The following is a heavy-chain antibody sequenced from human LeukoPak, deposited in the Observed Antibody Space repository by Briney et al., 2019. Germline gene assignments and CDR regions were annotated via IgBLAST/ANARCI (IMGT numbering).Heavy chain of an antibody. J-gene: IGHJ4*02. CDR2: IWYDGSDK. Sequence: GGSLRLSCAASGFTFSSYGMHWVRQAPGKGLEWVAVIWYDGSDKYYADSVKGRFTISRDNSKNTLYLQMNSLRAEDTAVYYCAEDGSSGWYVGYYFDYWGQGTLVTVSS. CDR1: GFTFSSYG. V-gene: IGHV3-33*06. D-gene: IGHD6-19*01. CDR3: AEDGSSGWYVGYYFDY.